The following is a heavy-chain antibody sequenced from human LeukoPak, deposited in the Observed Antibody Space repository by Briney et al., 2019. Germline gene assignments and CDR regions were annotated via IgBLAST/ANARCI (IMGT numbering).Heavy chain of an antibody. V-gene: IGHV4-59*01. D-gene: IGHD3-10*01. CDR2: IYYSGST. J-gene: IGHJ4*02. CDR3: ARGMWLGGAGGGV. Sequence: SETLSLTCTVSGGSISSYYWSWIRQPPGKGLEWIGYIYYSGSTNYNPSLKSRVTISVDTSKNQFSLKLSSVTAADTAVYYCARGMWLGGAGGGVWGRGTLVTVSS. CDR1: GGSISSYY.